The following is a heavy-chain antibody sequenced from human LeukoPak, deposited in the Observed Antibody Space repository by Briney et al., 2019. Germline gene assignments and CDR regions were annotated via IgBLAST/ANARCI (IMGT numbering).Heavy chain of an antibody. CDR2: IYYSGST. V-gene: IGHV4-59*01. Sequence: PSETLSLTCTVSGGSISSYYWSWIRQPPGKGLEWIGYIYYSGSTNYNPSLKSRVTIPVETSKNQFSLKLSSVTAADTAVYYCAREGLAAAGAPFDYWCQGTLVTVSS. J-gene: IGHJ4*02. CDR3: AREGLAAAGAPFDY. D-gene: IGHD6-13*01. CDR1: GGSISSYY.